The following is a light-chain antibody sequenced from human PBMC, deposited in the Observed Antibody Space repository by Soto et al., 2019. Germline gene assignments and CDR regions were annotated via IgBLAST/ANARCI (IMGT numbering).Light chain of an antibody. V-gene: IGLV1-40*01. CDR1: TSNIGAGYD. J-gene: IGLJ1*01. CDR2: ANS. CDR3: QSYDTSLSGSYV. Sequence: QSVRTPPPSVSGAPGQRVIVSCTGSTSNIGAGYDVHWYQQLPGTSPKLLIFANSNRPSGVPDRFSASRSGSSASLTITGLKAEDEADYYCQSYDTSLSGSYVFGSGTKLTVL.